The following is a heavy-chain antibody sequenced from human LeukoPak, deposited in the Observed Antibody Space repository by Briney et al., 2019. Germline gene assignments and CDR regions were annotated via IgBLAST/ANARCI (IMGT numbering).Heavy chain of an antibody. CDR3: ARDGSRCSSTSCYWDDAFDI. CDR2: ISSSSSYI. CDR1: GFTFSSYS. Sequence: PGGSLRLSCAASGFTFSSYSMNWVRQAPGKGLEWVSSISSSSSYIYYADSVKGRFTISRDNAKNSLYLQMNSLSAEDTAVYYCARDGSRCSSTSCYWDDAFDIWGQGTMVTVSS. V-gene: IGHV3-21*01. J-gene: IGHJ3*02. D-gene: IGHD2-2*01.